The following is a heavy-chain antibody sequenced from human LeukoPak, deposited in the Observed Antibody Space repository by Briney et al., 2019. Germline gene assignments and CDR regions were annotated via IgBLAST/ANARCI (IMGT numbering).Heavy chain of an antibody. D-gene: IGHD2-21*02. CDR3: ARDTGYCGGDCCPFDP. CDR1: GFTFSSYS. Sequence: GGSLRLSCAASGFTFSSYSMNWVRQAPGKGLEWVSSISSSSSILYYAASVKRRFTISRDNAKNSLYLQMNSLRAEDTAVYYCARDTGYCGGDCCPFDPWGQGTLVTVSS. V-gene: IGHV3-21*01. CDR2: ISSSSSIL. J-gene: IGHJ5*02.